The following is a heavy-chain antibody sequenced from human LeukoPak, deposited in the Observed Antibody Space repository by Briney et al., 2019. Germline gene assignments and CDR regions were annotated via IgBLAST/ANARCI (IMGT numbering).Heavy chain of an antibody. V-gene: IGHV3-23*01. CDR2: ISGSGGST. Sequence: GGSLRLSCAASGFTFSSYAMGWVRQAPGKGLEWVSAISGSGGSTYYADSVKGRFTISRDNSKNTLCLQMNSLRAEDTAVYYCAKDLWGASYHYWGQGTLVTVSS. D-gene: IGHD3-16*02. J-gene: IGHJ4*02. CDR1: GFTFSSYA. CDR3: AKDLWGASYHY.